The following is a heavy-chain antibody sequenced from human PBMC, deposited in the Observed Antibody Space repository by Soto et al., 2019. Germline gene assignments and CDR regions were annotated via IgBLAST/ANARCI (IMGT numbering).Heavy chain of an antibody. CDR3: ATSSIRPRGDLDAFDI. CDR2: FDPEDGET. V-gene: IGHV1-24*01. Sequence: SVKVSCKVSGYTLTELSMHWVRQAPGKGLEWMGGFDPEDGETIYAQRFQGRVTMTEDTSTDTAYMELSSLRSEDTAVYYCATSSIRPRGDLDAFDIWGQGTMVT. D-gene: IGHD3-10*01. J-gene: IGHJ3*02. CDR1: GYTLTELS.